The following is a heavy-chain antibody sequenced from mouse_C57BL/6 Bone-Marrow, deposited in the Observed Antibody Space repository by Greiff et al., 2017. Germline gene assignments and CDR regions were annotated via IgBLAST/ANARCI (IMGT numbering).Heavy chain of an antibody. V-gene: IGHV5-17*01. CDR3: ARTTWFAY. J-gene: IGHJ3*01. CDR2: ISSGSSTI. Sequence: EVHLVESGGGLVKPGGSLKLSCAASGFTFSDYGMHWVRQAPEQGLEWVAYISSGSSTIYYADTVKGRFTISRDNAKNTLFLQRTSLRSEDTAMYYCARTTWFAYWGQGTLVTVSA. CDR1: GFTFSDYG.